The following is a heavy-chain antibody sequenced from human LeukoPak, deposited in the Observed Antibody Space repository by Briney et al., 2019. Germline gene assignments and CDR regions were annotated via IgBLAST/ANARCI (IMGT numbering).Heavy chain of an antibody. CDR1: GFTFSNAW. CDR2: IKSKTDGGTT. D-gene: IGHD6-13*01. V-gene: IGHV3-15*01. CDR3: TTEAGAIAATFDY. J-gene: IGHJ4*02. Sequence: GGSLRLSCAASGFTFSNAWMSWVRQAPGKGLEWVGRIKSKTDGGTTDYAAPVKGRFTISRDDSKNTLYLQMNSLKTEDTAVYYCTTEAGAIAATFDYWGQGTLVTVSS.